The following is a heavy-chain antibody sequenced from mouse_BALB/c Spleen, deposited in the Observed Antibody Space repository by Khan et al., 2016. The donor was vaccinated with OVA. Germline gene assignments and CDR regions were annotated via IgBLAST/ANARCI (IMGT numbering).Heavy chain of an antibody. V-gene: IGHV9-3-1*01. CDR1: GYTFTNYG. CDR3: ASGGYWYFDV. CDR2: INTYTGEP. J-gene: IGHJ1*01. Sequence: IQLVQSGPELKKPGETVKISCKASGYTFTNYGMNWVKQAPGKGLKWMGWINTYTGEPTYADDFKGRFAFSLETSASTAYLQINNLKNEDTDTYFCASGGYWYFDVWGAGTTVTVSS. D-gene: IGHD1-1*02.